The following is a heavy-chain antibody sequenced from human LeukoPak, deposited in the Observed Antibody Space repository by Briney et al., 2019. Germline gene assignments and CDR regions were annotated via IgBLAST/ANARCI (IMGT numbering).Heavy chain of an antibody. CDR3: AREGAYSSTGWFDT. D-gene: IGHD6-19*01. Sequence: PSETLSLTCSVSGFFISSGYYWGWIRQPPGKGLEWIATIYRGGNTYYNPSLKSRVTISVDTSKNQFSLKLSSVTAADTAVYYCAREGAYSSTGWFDTWGQGTLVTVSS. CDR1: GFFISSGYY. V-gene: IGHV4-38-2*02. CDR2: IYRGGNT. J-gene: IGHJ5*02.